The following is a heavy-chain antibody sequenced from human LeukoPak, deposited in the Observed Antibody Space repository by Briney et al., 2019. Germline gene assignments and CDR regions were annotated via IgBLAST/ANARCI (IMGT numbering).Heavy chain of an antibody. Sequence: SETLSLTCTVSGGSISSSSYYWGWIRQPPGKGLEWIGSIYYSGSTYYNPSLKSRVTISVDTSKNQFSLKLSSVTAADTAVYYCASLKSHLESDYWGQGTLVTVSS. J-gene: IGHJ4*02. V-gene: IGHV4-39*01. D-gene: IGHD1-1*01. CDR3: ASLKSHLESDY. CDR1: GGSISSSSYY. CDR2: IYYSGST.